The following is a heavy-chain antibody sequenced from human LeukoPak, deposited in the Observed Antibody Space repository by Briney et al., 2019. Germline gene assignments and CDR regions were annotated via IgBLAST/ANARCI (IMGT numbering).Heavy chain of an antibody. CDR2: ISGSGGST. V-gene: IGHV3-23*01. Sequence: GGSLRLSCAASGFTFSSYAMSWVRQAPGKGLEWVSGISGSGGSTYYADSVKGRFTISRDNSRNRLYLQMNSLRAEDTAVYYCAKRPRGNYLDPFDYWGQGTLVTVSS. CDR1: GFTFSSYA. CDR3: AKRPRGNYLDPFDY. J-gene: IGHJ4*02. D-gene: IGHD3-10*01.